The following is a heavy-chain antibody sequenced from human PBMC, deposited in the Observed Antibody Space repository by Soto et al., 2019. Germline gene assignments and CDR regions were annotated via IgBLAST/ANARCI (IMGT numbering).Heavy chain of an antibody. Sequence: SCPTLVNPTQNLPLTRPLSGFSPSTSGVGVGWVPQPPGKALEWLALIYWDDDKRYSPSLKSRLTITKDTSKNQVVLTMTNMDPVDTATYYCAHRPVSSSWNNWFDPWGQGTLVTVSS. J-gene: IGHJ5*02. V-gene: IGHV2-5*02. D-gene: IGHD6-13*01. CDR2: IYWDDDK. CDR3: AHRPVSSSWNNWFDP. CDR1: GFSPSTSGVG.